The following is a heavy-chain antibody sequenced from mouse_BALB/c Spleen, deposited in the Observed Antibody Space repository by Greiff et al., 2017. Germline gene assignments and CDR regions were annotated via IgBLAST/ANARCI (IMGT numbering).Heavy chain of an antibody. D-gene: IGHD2-3*01. Sequence: QVQLQQSGAELARPGASVKLSCTASGYTFTDYEINWVKQRTGQGLEWIGEIYPGSGNTYYNEKFKGKATLTADKSSSTAYMQLSSLTSEDSAVYFCSRSIPMDYWGQGTSVTVSS. V-gene: IGHV1-77*01. J-gene: IGHJ4*01. CDR3: SRSIPMDY. CDR1: GYTFTDYE. CDR2: IYPGSGNT.